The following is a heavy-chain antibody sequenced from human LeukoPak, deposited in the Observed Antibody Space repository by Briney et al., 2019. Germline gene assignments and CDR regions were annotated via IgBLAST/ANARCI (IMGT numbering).Heavy chain of an antibody. D-gene: IGHD3-10*01. CDR2: IYYSGTT. Sequence: PSETLSLTCTVSGGSISGNYWHWIRQPQGKGLEWIGYIYYSGTTYYNPSLKSRVTISVDTSKNHFSLKLNSVTAADSAVYFCARGREYYGSASFDYWGQGTLVTVSS. CDR3: ARGREYYGSASFDY. V-gene: IGHV4-59*08. J-gene: IGHJ4*02. CDR1: GGSISGNY.